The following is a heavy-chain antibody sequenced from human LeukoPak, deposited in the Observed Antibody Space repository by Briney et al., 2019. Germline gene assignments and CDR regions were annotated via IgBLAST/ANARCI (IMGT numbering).Heavy chain of an antibody. V-gene: IGHV3-74*01. CDR3: GRGQGHGFDI. J-gene: IGHJ3*02. CDR2: INSDGSST. Sequence: GGSLRLSCAASGFTFSSYWMHWVRQAPGKGLVWVSGINSDGSSTRYADSVKGRFTISRDNAKNTLYLQMNSLRAEDTAVYCCGRGQGHGFDIWGQGTMVAVSS. CDR1: GFTFSSYW.